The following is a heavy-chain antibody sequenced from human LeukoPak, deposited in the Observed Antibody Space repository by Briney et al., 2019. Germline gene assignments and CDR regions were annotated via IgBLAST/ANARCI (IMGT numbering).Heavy chain of an antibody. V-gene: IGHV5-51*01. CDR2: IYPADSDT. J-gene: IGHJ6*03. Sequence: GESLKISCEGSGGSFTKFWIGWVRQMPGKGLELMGIIYPADSDTRYSPSFQGQVTISADKSISTAYLQWSSLKTSDTAMYYCARGYYYMDVWGKGTTVTISS. CDR1: GGSFTKFW. CDR3: ARGYYYMDV.